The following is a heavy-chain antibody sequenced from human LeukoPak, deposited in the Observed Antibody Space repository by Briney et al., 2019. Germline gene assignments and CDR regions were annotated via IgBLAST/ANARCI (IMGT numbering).Heavy chain of an antibody. D-gene: IGHD1-26*01. CDR1: GFTFSSYS. V-gene: IGHV3-21*01. CDR2: ISSSSSYI. Sequence: GGSLRLSCAASGFTFSSYSMNWVRQAPGKGLEWVSSISSSSSYIYYADSVKGRFTISRDNAENTLYLQMNSLRAEDTALYYCARYSESYHAIDYWGQGTLVTVSS. J-gene: IGHJ4*02. CDR3: ARYSESYHAIDY.